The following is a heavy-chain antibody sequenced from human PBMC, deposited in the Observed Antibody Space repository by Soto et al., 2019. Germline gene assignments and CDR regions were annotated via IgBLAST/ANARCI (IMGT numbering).Heavy chain of an antibody. J-gene: IGHJ4*02. CDR2: ISGSGGSA. Sequence: GGSLRLSCAASGFTFSSYAMSWVRQAPGKGLEWVSAISGSGGSAYYADSVKGRFTISRDNSKNTLYLQMNSLRAEDTAVYYCAKELPYYYDSSGSRAPFDYWGQGTLVTVSS. CDR3: AKELPYYYDSSGSRAPFDY. CDR1: GFTFSSYA. V-gene: IGHV3-23*01. D-gene: IGHD3-22*01.